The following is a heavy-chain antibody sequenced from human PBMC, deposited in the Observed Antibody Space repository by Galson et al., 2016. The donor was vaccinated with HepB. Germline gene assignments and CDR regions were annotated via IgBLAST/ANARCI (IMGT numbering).Heavy chain of an antibody. CDR3: ARDDSSKWYNAFDL. D-gene: IGHD6-13*01. CDR2: IKEDGSNT. Sequence: SLRLSCAASGFTVSSYYMSWVRQAPGKGLEWVAAIKEDGSNTYYMDSVKGRFTISRDNTRNSLYLQMNSLGVDDTAGYYCARDDSSKWYNAFDLWGQGTMVTVSS. CDR1: GFTVSSYY. J-gene: IGHJ3*01. V-gene: IGHV3-7*04.